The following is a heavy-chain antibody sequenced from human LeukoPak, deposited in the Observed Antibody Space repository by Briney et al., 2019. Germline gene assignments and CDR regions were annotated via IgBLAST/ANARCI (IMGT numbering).Heavy chain of an antibody. Sequence: GGSLRLSCAASGFTFSSYAMSWVRQAPGKGLEWVSAISGSGGSTHYADSVKGRFTISRDNSKNTLYLQMNSLRAEDTAVYYCAKRKYSYGTLDYWGQGTLVTVSS. CDR1: GFTFSSYA. D-gene: IGHD5-18*01. CDR2: ISGSGGST. CDR3: AKRKYSYGTLDY. V-gene: IGHV3-23*01. J-gene: IGHJ4*02.